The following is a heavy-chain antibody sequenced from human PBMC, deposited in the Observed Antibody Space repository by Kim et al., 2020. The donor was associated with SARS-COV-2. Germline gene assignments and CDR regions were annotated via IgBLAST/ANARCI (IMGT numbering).Heavy chain of an antibody. CDR3: ARDTIRGYCSGGSCYSDY. Sequence: GGSLRLSCAASGFTFSDYYMSWIRQAPGKGLEWVSYISSSGITIYYADSVKGRFTISRDNAKNSLYLQMNSLRAEDTAVYYCARDTIRGYCSGGSCYSDYWGQGTLVTVSS. CDR1: GFTFSDYY. J-gene: IGHJ4*02. D-gene: IGHD2-15*01. V-gene: IGHV3-11*01. CDR2: ISSSGITI.